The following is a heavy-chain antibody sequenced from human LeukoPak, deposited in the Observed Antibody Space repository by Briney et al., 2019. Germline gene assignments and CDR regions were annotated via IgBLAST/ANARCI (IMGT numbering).Heavy chain of an antibody. J-gene: IGHJ4*02. CDR3: AREGYCSGGSCYSGY. CDR2: KKQDGSEK. Sequence: GGSLRLSCAASGFTFSSYWMSWVRQAPGKGLECVANKKQDGSEKYYVDSVKGRFTISRDNAKNSLYLQMNSLRAEDTAVYYCAREGYCSGGSCYSGYWGQGTLVTVSS. CDR1: GFTFSSYW. V-gene: IGHV3-7*04. D-gene: IGHD2-15*01.